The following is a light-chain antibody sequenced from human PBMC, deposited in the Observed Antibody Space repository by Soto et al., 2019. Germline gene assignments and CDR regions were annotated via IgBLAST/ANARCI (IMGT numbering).Light chain of an antibody. CDR1: QSVASD. J-gene: IGKJ2*01. Sequence: ETVMTQSPATLSVSPGERVTLSCRASQSVASDLAWYQQKPGQAPRLLIFGASTRAIGVPPRFSGSGSGTEFTFAISGVQSEDFAIYYCQQYFNWPPTFTFGQGTKLEIK. CDR3: QQYFNWPPTFT. CDR2: GAS. V-gene: IGKV3-15*01.